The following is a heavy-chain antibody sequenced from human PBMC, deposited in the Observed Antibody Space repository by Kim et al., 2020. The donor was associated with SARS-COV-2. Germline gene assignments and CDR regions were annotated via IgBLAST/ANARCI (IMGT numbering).Heavy chain of an antibody. J-gene: IGHJ4*02. CDR1: GGSFSGYY. D-gene: IGHD5-18*01. CDR2: INHSGST. Sequence: SETLSLTCAVYGGSFSGYYWSWIRQPPGKGLEWIGEINHSGSTNYNPSLKSRVTISVDTSKNQFSLKLSSVTAADTAVYYCARGSDSYGSLDYGGQGTLV. CDR3: ARGSDSYGSLDY. V-gene: IGHV4-34*01.